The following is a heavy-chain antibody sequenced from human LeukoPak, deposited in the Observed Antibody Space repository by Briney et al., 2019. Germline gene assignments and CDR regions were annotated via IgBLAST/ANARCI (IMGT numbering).Heavy chain of an antibody. CDR2: ISGSGGGT. V-gene: IGHV3-23*01. J-gene: IGHJ5*02. Sequence: GSLRLSCAASGFTFSSYAMTWVRQAPGKGLEWVSDISGSGGGTYYADSVKGRFTISRDNSKNTPYLQMNSLRAEDTAVYYCAKEDLYGSVKWFDPWGQGTLVTVSS. CDR3: AKEDLYGSVKWFDP. D-gene: IGHD3-10*01. CDR1: GFTFSSYA.